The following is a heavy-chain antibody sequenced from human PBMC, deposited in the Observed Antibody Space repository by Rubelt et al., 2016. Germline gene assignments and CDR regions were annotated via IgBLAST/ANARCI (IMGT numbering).Heavy chain of an antibody. CDR1: GFTFIDYY. CDR2: ISPKGDTT. CDR3: ARDGPSVAPEFDY. J-gene: IGHJ4*02. Sequence: QVQLVQSGAEVKKPGASVKVSCTASGFTFIDYYMYWVRQAPGQGLERMGWISPKGDTTMYAEKFQVRVPMTRYSSISTAFLELTWLTSADTAFYYCARDGPSVAPEFDYWGQGTLVTVSP. V-gene: IGHV1-2*02. D-gene: IGHD2-21*01.